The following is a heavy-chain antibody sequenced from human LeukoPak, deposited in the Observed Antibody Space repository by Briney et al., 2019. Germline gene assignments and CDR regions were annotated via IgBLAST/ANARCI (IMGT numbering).Heavy chain of an antibody. CDR3: ARESIAVAGTGDY. J-gene: IGHJ4*02. CDR1: GLGFSSYA. V-gene: IGHV3-23*01. CDR2: IRESGGST. D-gene: IGHD6-19*01. Sequence: GSLRLSCEVSGLGFSSYAMSWVRQAPGKGPEWVSVIRESGGSTAYADSVTGRFTISRDNAKNSLYLQMNSLRAEDTAVYYCARESIAVAGTGDYWGQGTLVTVSS.